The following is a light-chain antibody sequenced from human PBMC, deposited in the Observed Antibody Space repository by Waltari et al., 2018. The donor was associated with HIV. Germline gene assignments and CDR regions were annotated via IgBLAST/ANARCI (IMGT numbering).Light chain of an antibody. CDR2: PIH. CDR3: NSRDRAGHHVV. CDR1: SLRTYY. V-gene: IGLV3-19*01. Sequence: SELTQDPAVSVTLGQTVSITCQGESLRTYYASWYLQKPGKAPVLVISPIHNRPSGIPDRFSGSSSGNTASLTITGAQAEDEGDYYCNSRDRAGHHVVFGGGTKLTVL. J-gene: IGLJ3*02.